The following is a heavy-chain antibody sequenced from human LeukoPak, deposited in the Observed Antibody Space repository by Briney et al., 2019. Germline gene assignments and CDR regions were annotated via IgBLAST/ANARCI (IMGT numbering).Heavy chain of an antibody. CDR3: ASDYYDSSGYYYGSPFDY. CDR1: GFTFSSYS. CDR2: ISSSSSYI. D-gene: IGHD3-22*01. Sequence: GGPLRLSCAASGFTFSSYSMNWVRQAPGKGLEWVSSISSSSSYIYYADSVKGRFTISRDNAKNSLYLQMNSLRAEDTAVYYCASDYYDSSGYYYGSPFDYWGQGTLVTVSS. V-gene: IGHV3-21*01. J-gene: IGHJ4*02.